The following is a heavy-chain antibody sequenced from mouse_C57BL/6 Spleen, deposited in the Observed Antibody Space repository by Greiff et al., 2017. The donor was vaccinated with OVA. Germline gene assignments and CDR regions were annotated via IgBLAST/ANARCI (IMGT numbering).Heavy chain of an antibody. V-gene: IGHV1-76*01. CDR1: GYTFTDYY. CDR2: IYPGSGNT. Sequence: QVQLKQSGAELVRPGASVKLSCKASGYTFTDYYINWVKQRPGQGLEWIARIYPGSGNTYYNEKFKGKATLTAEKSSSTAYMQLSSLTSEDSAVYFCARRGYGSNGAMDYWGQGTSVTVSS. CDR3: ARRGYGSNGAMDY. D-gene: IGHD1-1*01. J-gene: IGHJ4*01.